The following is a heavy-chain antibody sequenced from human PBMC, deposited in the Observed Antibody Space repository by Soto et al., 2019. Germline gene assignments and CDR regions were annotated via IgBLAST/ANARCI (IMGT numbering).Heavy chain of an antibody. CDR3: TGPGIAVAGTT. V-gene: IGHV3-73*01. D-gene: IGHD6-19*01. J-gene: IGHJ5*02. Sequence: TGGSLRLSCAASGFTFSGSAMHWVRQASGKGLEWVGRIRSKANSYATAYAASVKGRFTISRDDSKNTAYLQMNSLKTEDTAVYYCTGPGIAVAGTTWGQGTLVTVSS. CDR2: IRSKANSYAT. CDR1: GFTFSGSA.